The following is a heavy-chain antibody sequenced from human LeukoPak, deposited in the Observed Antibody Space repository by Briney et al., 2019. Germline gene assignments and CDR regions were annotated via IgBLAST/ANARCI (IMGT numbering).Heavy chain of an antibody. V-gene: IGHV3-21*01. D-gene: IGHD3-9*01. CDR2: ISSSSSYI. Sequence: GGSLRLSCAASGFTFSSYSMNWVRQAPGKGLEWVPSISSSSSYIYYADSVKGRFTISRDNAKNSLYLQMNSLRAEDTAVYYCARDQSYDILTGYYYFDYWGQGTLVTVSS. J-gene: IGHJ4*02. CDR1: GFTFSSYS. CDR3: ARDQSYDILTGYYYFDY.